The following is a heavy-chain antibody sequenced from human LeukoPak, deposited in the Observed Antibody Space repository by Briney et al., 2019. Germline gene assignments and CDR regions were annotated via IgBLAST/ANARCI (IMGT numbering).Heavy chain of an antibody. Sequence: SETLSLTCTVSGVSISSSSYYWGWIRQPPGKGLEWIGSIYYSGSTYYNPSLKSRVTISVDTSKNQFSLKLSSVTAADTAVYYCARQGGTYGDYAAGYWGQGTLVTVSS. J-gene: IGHJ4*02. CDR2: IYYSGST. D-gene: IGHD4-17*01. V-gene: IGHV4-39*01. CDR1: GVSISSSSYY. CDR3: ARQGGTYGDYAAGY.